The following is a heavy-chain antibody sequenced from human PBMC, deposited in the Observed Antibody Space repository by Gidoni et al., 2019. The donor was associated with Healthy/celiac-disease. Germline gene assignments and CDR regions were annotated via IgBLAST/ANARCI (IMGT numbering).Heavy chain of an antibody. CDR3: ARDLLELEGIYYYGMDV. CDR2: ISSSSSYI. D-gene: IGHD1-7*01. CDR1: GFTFSSYS. V-gene: IGHV3-21*01. J-gene: IGHJ6*02. Sequence: EVQLVASGGGLVKPGGSLRLSCAASGFTFSSYSMNWVRQAPGKGLEWVSSISSSSSYIYYADSGKGRFTISRDNAKNSLYLQMNSLRAEDTAVYYCARDLLELEGIYYYGMDVWGQGTTVTVSS.